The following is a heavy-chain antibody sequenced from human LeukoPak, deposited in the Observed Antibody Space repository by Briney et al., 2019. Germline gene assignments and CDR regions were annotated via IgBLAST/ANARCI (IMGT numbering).Heavy chain of an antibody. D-gene: IGHD3-22*01. CDR2: IYYRGST. V-gene: IGHV4-31*03. J-gene: IGHJ4*02. CDR1: GGSISSGGYY. CDR3: ARGNYYDSSGYGYFDY. Sequence: KPSETLSLTCTVSGGSISSGGYYWSWIRQHPGKGLEWIGYIYYRGSTYYNPSLKSRVTISVDTSKNQFSLKLSSVTAADTAVYYCARGNYYDSSGYGYFDYWGQGTLVTVSS.